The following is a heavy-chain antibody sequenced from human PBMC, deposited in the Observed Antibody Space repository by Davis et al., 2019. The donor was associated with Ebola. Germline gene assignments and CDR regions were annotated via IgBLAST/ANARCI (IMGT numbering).Heavy chain of an antibody. CDR1: GFTFSSYS. CDR3: ARDSGRAYGMDV. D-gene: IGHD3-10*01. Sequence: GESLKISCAASGFTFSSYSMNWVRQAPGKGLEWLSYISGSSNTIYYADSVKGRFTISRDNAKNSLSLQMNSLRDEDTAVYYCARDSGRAYGMDVWGQGTTVTVSS. J-gene: IGHJ6*02. V-gene: IGHV3-48*02. CDR2: ISGSSNTI.